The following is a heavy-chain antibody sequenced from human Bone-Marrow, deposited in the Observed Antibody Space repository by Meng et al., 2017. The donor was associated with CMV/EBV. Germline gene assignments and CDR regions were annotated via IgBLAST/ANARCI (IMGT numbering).Heavy chain of an antibody. CDR3: AKGRFFDY. CDR1: GFTVNSNY. V-gene: IGHV3-66*02. J-gene: IGHJ4*02. Sequence: GESLKISCAASGFTVNSNYLNWVRQAPGKGLEWVSVIYTDGSTFYADSVKGRFAISRDNSKNTLYLQMNRLRVEDTAVYYCAKGRFFDYWGQGTLVTVSS. CDR2: IYTDGST. D-gene: IGHD1-26*01.